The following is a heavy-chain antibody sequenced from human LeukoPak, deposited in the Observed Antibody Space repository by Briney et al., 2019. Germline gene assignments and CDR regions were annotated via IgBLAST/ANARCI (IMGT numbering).Heavy chain of an antibody. CDR3: ARQILAMAENYYYYMDV. D-gene: IGHD5-18*01. CDR1: GGTFSSYT. V-gene: IGHV1-69*08. CDR2: IIPILGTA. Sequence: SVKVSCKASGGTFSSYTISWVRQAPGQGLEWMGRIIPILGTANYAQKFQGRVTITADKSTSTAYMELSSLRSEDTAVYYCARQILAMAENYYYYMDVWGKGTTVIVSS. J-gene: IGHJ6*03.